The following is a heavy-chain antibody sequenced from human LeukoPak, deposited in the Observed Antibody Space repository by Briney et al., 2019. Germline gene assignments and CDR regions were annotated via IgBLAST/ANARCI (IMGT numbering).Heavy chain of an antibody. CDR1: GFTFTSYA. Sequence: GGSLRLFCAASGFTFTSYAMSWVRQAPGKGLEWVSAISGSSGSTYYADSVKGRFTISRDNSKNTLYLQMNSLRAEDTAVYYCAKDIVVVPAAVDYWGQGTLVTVSS. CDR3: AKDIVVVPAAVDY. D-gene: IGHD2-2*01. CDR2: ISGSSGST. J-gene: IGHJ4*02. V-gene: IGHV3-23*01.